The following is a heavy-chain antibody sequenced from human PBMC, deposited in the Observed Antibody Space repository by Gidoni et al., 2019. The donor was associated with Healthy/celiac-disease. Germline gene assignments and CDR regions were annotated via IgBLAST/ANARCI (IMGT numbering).Heavy chain of an antibody. D-gene: IGHD6-25*01. CDR2: INPSGGST. CDR1: GYTFTSYY. J-gene: IGHJ6*02. V-gene: IGHV1-46*01. Sequence: QVQLVQSGAEVKKPGASVKVSCKASGYTFTSYYMHWVLHAPGQGLEWMGIINPSGGSTSYAQKFQGRVTMTRDTSTSTVYMELSSLRSEDTAAYYCAREVAAYHYGMDVWGQGTTVTVSS. CDR3: AREVAAYHYGMDV.